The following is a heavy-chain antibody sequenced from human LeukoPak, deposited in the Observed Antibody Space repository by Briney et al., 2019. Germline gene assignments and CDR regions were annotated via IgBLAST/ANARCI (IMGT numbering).Heavy chain of an antibody. V-gene: IGHV3-23*01. J-gene: IGHJ4*02. CDR3: AKDQQGTLYYFDY. CDR1: GFTFSGYA. D-gene: IGHD6-13*01. Sequence: GGSLRLSCAASGFTFSGYAMSWVRQAPGKGLEWVSAISGSGGSTYYADSVKGRFTISRDNSKNTLYLQMNSLRAEDTAVYYCAKDQQGTLYYFDYWGQGTLVTVSS. CDR2: ISGSGGST.